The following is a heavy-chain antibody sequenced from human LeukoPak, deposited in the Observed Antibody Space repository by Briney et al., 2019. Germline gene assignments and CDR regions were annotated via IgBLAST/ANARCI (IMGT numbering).Heavy chain of an antibody. V-gene: IGHV3-48*03. D-gene: IGHD1-26*01. CDR2: ISSSGSTI. CDR1: GFTFSSYE. CDR3: ASNSGSAGPLYFDY. J-gene: IGHJ4*02. Sequence: GGSLRLSCAASGFTFSSYEMNWVRQAPGKGLEWVSYISSSGSTIYYADSVKGRSTISRDNAKSSLYLQMNSLRAEDTAVYYRASNSGSAGPLYFDYWGQGALVTVSS.